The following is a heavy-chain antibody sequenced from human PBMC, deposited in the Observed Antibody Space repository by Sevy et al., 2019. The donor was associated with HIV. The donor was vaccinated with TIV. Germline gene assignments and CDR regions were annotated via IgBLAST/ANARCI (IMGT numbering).Heavy chain of an antibody. CDR3: AKDMVDCSGGTCYSGAVSPFES. D-gene: IGHD2-15*01. Sequence: GGSLRLSCAASGFIFNNYDMYWIRQAPGKGLEWVATVSYDGVDKDYADIVKGRFTISRDSSRSMLYLQMSSLRPEETGVYFCAKDMVDCSGGTCYSGAVSPFESWGQGTLVTVSS. CDR2: VSYDGVDK. J-gene: IGHJ4*02. CDR1: GFIFNNYD. V-gene: IGHV3-30*18.